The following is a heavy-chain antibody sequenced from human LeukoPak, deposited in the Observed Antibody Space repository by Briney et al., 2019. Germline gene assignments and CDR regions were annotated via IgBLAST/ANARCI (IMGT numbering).Heavy chain of an antibody. CDR2: MHPNSGNT. CDR1: GYTFTSYD. CDR3: AKLNGSGSYYYYYMDV. J-gene: IGHJ6*03. V-gene: IGHV1-8*03. Sequence: GASVKVSCKASGYTFTSYDINWVRQATGQGLECMGWMHPNSGNTGYAQKFQGRVTITRNTSISTAYMELSSLRSEDTAVYYCAKLNGSGSYYYYYMDVWGKGTTVTVSS. D-gene: IGHD3-10*01.